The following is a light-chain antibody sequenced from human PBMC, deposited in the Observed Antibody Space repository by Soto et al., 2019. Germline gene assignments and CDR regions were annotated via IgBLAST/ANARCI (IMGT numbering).Light chain of an antibody. Sequence: DSVMTQSPDSLAVSLGERATINCKSSQSVLYSSNNKNYLAWYQQKPGQPPKLLIYWASTRESGVPDRFSGSGSGTDFTLTISSLQAEDVAVYYCQQYYSTPQTFGQGTKV. CDR2: WAS. J-gene: IGKJ1*01. CDR1: QSVLYSSNNKNY. CDR3: QQYYSTPQT. V-gene: IGKV4-1*01.